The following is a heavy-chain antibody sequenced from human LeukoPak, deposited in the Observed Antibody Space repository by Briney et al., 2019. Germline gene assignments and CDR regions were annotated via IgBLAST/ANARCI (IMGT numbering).Heavy chain of an antibody. CDR2: IRYDGSNK. Sequence: GGSLRLSCAASGFTFSSYEMNWVRQAPGKGLEWVAFIRYDGSNKYYADSVKGRFTISRDNSKNTLYLQMSSLRAEDTAVYYCAKGSHIVVVTAIRPVDYWGQGTLVTVSS. J-gene: IGHJ4*02. CDR3: AKGSHIVVVTAIRPVDY. V-gene: IGHV3-30*02. CDR1: GFTFSSYE. D-gene: IGHD2-21*02.